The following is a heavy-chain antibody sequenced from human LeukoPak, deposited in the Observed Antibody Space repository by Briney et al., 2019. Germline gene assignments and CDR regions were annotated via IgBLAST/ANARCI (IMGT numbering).Heavy chain of an antibody. D-gene: IGHD1-7*01. Sequence: GGSLRLSCAASGFTFSSYSMNWVRQAPGKGLKWVSSISSSSSYIYYADSVKGRFTISRDNAKNSLYLQMNSLRAEDTAVYYCARMDNWNYLGAFDIWGQGTMVTVSS. CDR3: ARMDNWNYLGAFDI. CDR1: GFTFSSYS. CDR2: ISSSSSYI. J-gene: IGHJ3*02. V-gene: IGHV3-21*01.